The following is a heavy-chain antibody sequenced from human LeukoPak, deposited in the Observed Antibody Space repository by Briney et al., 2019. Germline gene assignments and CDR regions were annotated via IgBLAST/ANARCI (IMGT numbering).Heavy chain of an antibody. V-gene: IGHV3-23*01. Sequence: GGSLRLSCPAAGFIFSSHGMNWVRQAPGKGLEWVSGISPSGDITYYADSVKGRFTISRDNSKNTVYLQMDSLRFEDAAVYYCAPDLAYIRFDNWGQGTLVTVSS. CDR1: GFIFSSHG. D-gene: IGHD1-1*01. CDR3: APDLAYIRFDN. J-gene: IGHJ4*02. CDR2: ISPSGDIT.